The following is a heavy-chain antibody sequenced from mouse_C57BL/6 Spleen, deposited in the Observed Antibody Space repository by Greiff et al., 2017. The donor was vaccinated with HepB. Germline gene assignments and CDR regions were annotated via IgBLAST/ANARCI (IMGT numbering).Heavy chain of an antibody. Sequence: QVQLKQPGAELVRPGSSVKLSCKASGYTFTSYWMDWVKQRPGQGLEWIGNIYPSDSETHYNQKFKDKATLTVDKSSSTAYMQLSSLTSEDSAVYHCAVRYGNYVGTVDYWGQGTTLTVSS. CDR2: IYPSDSET. V-gene: IGHV1-61*01. J-gene: IGHJ2*01. D-gene: IGHD2-1*01. CDR1: GYTFTSYW. CDR3: AVRYGNYVGTVDY.